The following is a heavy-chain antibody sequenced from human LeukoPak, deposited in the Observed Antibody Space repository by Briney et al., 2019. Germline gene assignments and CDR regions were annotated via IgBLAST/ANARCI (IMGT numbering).Heavy chain of an antibody. D-gene: IGHD3-10*01. V-gene: IGHV1-69*05. Sequence: ASVKVSCKASGDSFGTYGITWVRQAPGQGLEWMGGFNPIFGSAQYAQKFQGRVTITMDVSARTVYMELSSPRSEDTTIYYCARDFGSGVFDPWGQGTLVTVSS. CDR2: FNPIFGSA. J-gene: IGHJ5*02. CDR3: ARDFGSGVFDP. CDR1: GDSFGTYG.